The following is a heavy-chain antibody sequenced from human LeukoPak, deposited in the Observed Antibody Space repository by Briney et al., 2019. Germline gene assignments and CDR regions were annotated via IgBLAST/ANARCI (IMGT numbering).Heavy chain of an antibody. J-gene: IGHJ4*02. Sequence: GGSLRLSYAASGFTFSSYAMSWVRQAPGKGLEWVSAISGSGGSTYYADSVKGRFTISRDNSKNTLYLQMNSLRAEDTAVYYCAKVLVVWFGELLPCFDYWGQGTLVTVSS. CDR2: ISGSGGST. CDR3: AKVLVVWFGELLPCFDY. CDR1: GFTFSSYA. V-gene: IGHV3-23*01. D-gene: IGHD3-10*01.